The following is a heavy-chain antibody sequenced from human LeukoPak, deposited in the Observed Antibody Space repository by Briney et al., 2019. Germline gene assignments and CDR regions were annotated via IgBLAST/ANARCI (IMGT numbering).Heavy chain of an antibody. CDR2: ITSSGTA. Sequence: PSETLSLTCSVSGDTIGSDDSNYWAWIRQPPGKGLEWIAGITSSGTAHYNPSLESQVTISLDTSSNQFSLKLTFVTAAYTALYYCAWAPNYRRYSFHSWGQGTKVTVSS. CDR1: GDTIGSDDSNY. D-gene: IGHD3-16*02. V-gene: IGHV4-39*01. J-gene: IGHJ4*02. CDR3: AWAPNYRRYSFHS.